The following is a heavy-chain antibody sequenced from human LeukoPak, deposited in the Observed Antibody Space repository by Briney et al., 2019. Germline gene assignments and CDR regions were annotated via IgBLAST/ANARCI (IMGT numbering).Heavy chain of an antibody. CDR3: ARGGYSYDNWFDP. Sequence: SETLSLTCTVSGYSISSGYYWGWIRQPPGKGLEWIGSIYHSGSTYYNPSLKSRVTISVDTSKNQFSLKLSSVTAADTAVYYCARGGYSYDNWFDPWAREPWSPSPQ. J-gene: IGHJ5*02. V-gene: IGHV4-38-2*02. D-gene: IGHD5-18*01. CDR2: IYHSGST. CDR1: GYSISSGYY.